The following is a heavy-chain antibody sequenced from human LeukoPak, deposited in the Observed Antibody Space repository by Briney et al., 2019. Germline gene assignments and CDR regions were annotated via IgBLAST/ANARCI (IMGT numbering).Heavy chain of an antibody. Sequence: PSETLSLTCTVSGGSISSGDYYWSWIRQPPGKGLEWIGYIHYSGSTNYNPSLKSRVTISVDTSKIQFSLKLTSVTAADTAVYYCAHRYSSSSFDYWGQGTLVTVSS. CDR2: IHYSGST. J-gene: IGHJ4*02. CDR3: AHRYSSSSFDY. V-gene: IGHV4-61*08. CDR1: GGSISSGDYY. D-gene: IGHD6-6*01.